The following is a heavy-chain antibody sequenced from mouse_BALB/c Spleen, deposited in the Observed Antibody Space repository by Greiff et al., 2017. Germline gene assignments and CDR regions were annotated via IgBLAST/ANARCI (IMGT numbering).Heavy chain of an antibody. CDR3: ARNDYYGSSYHYFDD. J-gene: IGHJ2*01. Sequence: EVKLVESGGGLVQPGGSRKLSCAASGFTFSSFGMHWVRQAPEKGLEWVAYISSGSSTIYYADTVKGRFTISRDNPKNTLFLQMTSLRSEDTAMYYCARNDYYGSSYHYFDDWGQGTTLTVSS. CDR2: ISSGSSTI. D-gene: IGHD1-1*01. V-gene: IGHV5-17*02. CDR1: GFTFSSFG.